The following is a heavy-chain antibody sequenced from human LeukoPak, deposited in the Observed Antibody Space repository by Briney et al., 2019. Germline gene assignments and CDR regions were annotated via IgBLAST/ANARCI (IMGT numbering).Heavy chain of an antibody. D-gene: IGHD6-6*01. V-gene: IGHV4-4*07. CDR3: ARGVVYSSSSGWFDP. Sequence: SETLFLTCTVSGGSISSYYWSWIRQPAGKGLEWIGRIYTSGSTNYNPSLKSRVTMSVDTSKNQFSLKLSSVTAADTAVYYCARGVVYSSSSGWFDPWGQGTLVTVSS. CDR1: GGSISSYY. CDR2: IYTSGST. J-gene: IGHJ5*02.